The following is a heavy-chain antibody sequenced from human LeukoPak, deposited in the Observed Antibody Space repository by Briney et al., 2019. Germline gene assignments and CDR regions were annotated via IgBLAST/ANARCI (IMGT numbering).Heavy chain of an antibody. CDR1: GFTFSSYW. Sequence: GGSLRLSCAASGFTFSSYWMSWVRQAPGKGLEWVANIKQDGSEEYYVDSVKGRFTISRDNAKNSLYLQMNSLRAEDTAVYYCARGPPMVRGVIIFFFDYWGQGTLVTVSS. D-gene: IGHD3-10*01. CDR2: IKQDGSEE. CDR3: ARGPPMVRGVIIFFFDY. V-gene: IGHV3-7*01. J-gene: IGHJ4*02.